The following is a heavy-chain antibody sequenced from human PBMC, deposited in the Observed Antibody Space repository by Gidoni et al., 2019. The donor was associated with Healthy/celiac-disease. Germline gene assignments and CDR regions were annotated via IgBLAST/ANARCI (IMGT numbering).Heavy chain of an antibody. D-gene: IGHD3-3*01. CDR2: IYPGDSDT. V-gene: IGHV5-51*01. J-gene: IGHJ6*02. CDR1: GYSFTSYW. Sequence: EVQLVQSGAEVKKPGESLKISCKGSGYSFTSYWIGWVRQMPGKGLEWMGIIYPGDSDTRYSPSFQGQVTISADKSISTAYLQWSSLKASDTAMYYCARQHARDFWSGGDLYYYGMDVWGQGTTVTVSS. CDR3: ARQHARDFWSGGDLYYYGMDV.